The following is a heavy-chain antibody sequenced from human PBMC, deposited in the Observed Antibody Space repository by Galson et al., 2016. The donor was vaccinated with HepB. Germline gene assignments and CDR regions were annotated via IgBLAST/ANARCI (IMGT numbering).Heavy chain of an antibody. D-gene: IGHD5-18*01. CDR1: GFPYRNYA. CDR3: AREGGYINRWFAF. CDR2: IKQDGSEK. Sequence: SLRLSCAASGFPYRNYAMSWVRQAPGKGLQWVASIKQDGSEKYYVDSVKGRFTISRDNARNSLYLQMNSLRAEDTAVYYCAREGGYINRWFAFWGQGTLVTVPS. J-gene: IGHJ4*02. V-gene: IGHV3-7*01.